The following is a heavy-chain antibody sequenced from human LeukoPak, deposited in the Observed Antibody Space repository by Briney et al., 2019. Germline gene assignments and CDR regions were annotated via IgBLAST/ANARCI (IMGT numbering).Heavy chain of an antibody. Sequence: PGGSLRPSCAASGFTFSSYAMSWVRQAPGKGLEWVSAISGSGGSTYYADSVQGRFTISRDNSKRTLFLQMNSLRAEDTAFYYCAKAELGVDTFFDYWGQGTLVTVSS. J-gene: IGHJ4*02. CDR1: GFTFSSYA. V-gene: IGHV3-23*01. D-gene: IGHD3-3*01. CDR2: ISGSGGST. CDR3: AKAELGVDTFFDY.